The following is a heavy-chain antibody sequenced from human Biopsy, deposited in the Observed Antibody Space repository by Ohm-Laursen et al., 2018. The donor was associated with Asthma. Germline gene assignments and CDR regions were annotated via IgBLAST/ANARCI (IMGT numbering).Heavy chain of an antibody. V-gene: IGHV3-33*01. J-gene: IGHJ5*02. CDR2: IWYDGSQK. Sequence: SLRLSCTASGFSISSYGMHWVRQAPGKGLEWVAVIWYDGSQKYYADSVKGRFTISRDNSKNTLYLQMNSLRAEDTAAYYCAGGREGSRTYYNSHWFDPWGQGTLVTVSS. CDR1: GFSISSYG. D-gene: IGHD3-10*01. CDR3: AGGREGSRTYYNSHWFDP.